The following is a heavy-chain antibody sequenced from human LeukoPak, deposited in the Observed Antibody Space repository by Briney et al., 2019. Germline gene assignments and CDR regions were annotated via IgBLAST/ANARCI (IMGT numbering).Heavy chain of an antibody. CDR1: GGSISPYY. J-gene: IGHJ4*02. Sequence: PSETLSLTCTVSGGSISPYYWGWIRQPPGKGLEWIGSIYYSGSTYYNPSLKSRVTISVDTSKNQFSLKLSSVTAADTAVYYCARPYYGSGSYVSYWGQGTLVTVSS. D-gene: IGHD3-10*01. CDR3: ARPYYGSGSYVSY. V-gene: IGHV4-39*01. CDR2: IYYSGST.